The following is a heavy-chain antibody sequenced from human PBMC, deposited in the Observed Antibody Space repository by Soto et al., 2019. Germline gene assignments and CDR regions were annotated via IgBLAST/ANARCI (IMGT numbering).Heavy chain of an antibody. Sequence: GGSLRLSCAASGFTFSSYAMSWVRQAPGKGLEWVSAISGSGGSTYYADSVKGRFTISRDNSKNTLYLQMNSLRAEDTAVYYCARYVLMVYATPSAFDIWGQGTMVTVSS. D-gene: IGHD2-8*01. V-gene: IGHV3-23*01. CDR1: GFTFSSYA. J-gene: IGHJ3*02. CDR2: ISGSGGST. CDR3: ARYVLMVYATPSAFDI.